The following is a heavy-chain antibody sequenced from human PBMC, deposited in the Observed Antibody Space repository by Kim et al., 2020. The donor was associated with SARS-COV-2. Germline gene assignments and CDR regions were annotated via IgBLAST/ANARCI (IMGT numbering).Heavy chain of an antibody. CDR2: INPNSGGI. J-gene: IGHJ5*02. Sequence: ASVKVSCKASGYPFIDYFIHWVRQAPGQGLEWMGWINPNSGGINYARKFQDRVTMTRDTSISTAYMELSRLRSDDTAVYYCARDTSSNAYYRNWVDPWGQGTLVTVSS. D-gene: IGHD3-16*01. CDR3: ARDTSSNAYYRNWVDP. V-gene: IGHV1-2*02. CDR1: GYPFIDYF.